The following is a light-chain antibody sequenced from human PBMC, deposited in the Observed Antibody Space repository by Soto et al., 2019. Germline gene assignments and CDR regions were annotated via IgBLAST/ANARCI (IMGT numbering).Light chain of an antibody. V-gene: IGKV3-20*01. CDR1: QSVSTNY. CDR2: ATS. J-gene: IGKJ2*03. CDR3: QQYGDYNSPRYS. Sequence: EIVLTQSPGTLSLSPGDRVTLSCRASQSVSTNYFSWYQQKPDQAPRLLIYATSSRAVGIPDRFSGSGSGTDFTLTSSRLEPEDFAMYYCQQYGDYNSPRYSFGQGTRLEI.